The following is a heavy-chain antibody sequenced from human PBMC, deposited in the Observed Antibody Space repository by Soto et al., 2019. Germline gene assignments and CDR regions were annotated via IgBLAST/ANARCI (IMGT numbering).Heavy chain of an antibody. CDR3: ARHSTFEYNWNYFYAFDI. D-gene: IGHD1-7*01. CDR2: IYYSGST. J-gene: IGHJ3*02. Sequence: QLQLQESGPGLVKPSETLSLTCTVSGGSISSSSYYWGWIRQPPGKGLEWIGSIYYSGSTYYNPSLKSRVTLSVDTSKNQFSLKLSSVTAADTAVYYFARHSTFEYNWNYFYAFDIWGQGTMVIVSS. V-gene: IGHV4-39*01. CDR1: GGSISSSSYY.